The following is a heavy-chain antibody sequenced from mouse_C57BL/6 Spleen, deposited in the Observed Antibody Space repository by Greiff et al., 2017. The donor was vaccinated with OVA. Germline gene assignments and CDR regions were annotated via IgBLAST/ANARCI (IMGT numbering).Heavy chain of an antibody. D-gene: IGHD2-1*01. CDR1: GYTFTSYW. J-gene: IGHJ2*01. V-gene: IGHV1-59*01. CDR2: IDPSDSYT. CDR3: ARGDYGNQYYFDY. Sequence: VQLQQPGAELVRPGTSVKLSCKASGYTFTSYWMHWVKQRPGQGLEWIGVIDPSDSYTNYNQKFKGKATLTVDTSSSTAYMQLSSLTSEDSAVYYCARGDYGNQYYFDYWGQGTTLTVSS.